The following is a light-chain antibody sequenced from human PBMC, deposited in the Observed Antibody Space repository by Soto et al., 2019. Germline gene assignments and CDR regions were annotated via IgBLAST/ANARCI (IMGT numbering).Light chain of an antibody. CDR1: QSVSSN. Sequence: EIVMTQSPATLSVSPGERATLSCRASQSVSSNLAWYQQKPGQAPRLIIYGASTRATGIPARFSGRGSVTEFTLTISSLPAEDFAVSYCQHYNNWPRTFGQGTKVEIK. J-gene: IGKJ1*01. V-gene: IGKV3-15*01. CDR2: GAS. CDR3: QHYNNWPRT.